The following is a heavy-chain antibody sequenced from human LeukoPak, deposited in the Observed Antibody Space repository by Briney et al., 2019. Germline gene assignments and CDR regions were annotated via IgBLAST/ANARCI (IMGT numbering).Heavy chain of an antibody. D-gene: IGHD5-18*01. CDR2: IIPIFGTA. V-gene: IGHV1-69*13. Sequence: GASVKVSCKASGGTFSSYAISWVRQAPGQGLEWMGGIIPIFGTANYAQKFQGRVTITADESTSTAYMELSSLRSEDPAVYYCARWLTAMVTGYYFDYWGQGTLVTVSS. CDR1: GGTFSSYA. J-gene: IGHJ4*02. CDR3: ARWLTAMVTGYYFDY.